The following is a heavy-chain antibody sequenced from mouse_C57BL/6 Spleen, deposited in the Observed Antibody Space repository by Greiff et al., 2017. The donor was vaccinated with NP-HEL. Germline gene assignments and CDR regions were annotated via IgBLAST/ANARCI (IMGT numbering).Heavy chain of an antibody. CDR1: GFTFSDYG. V-gene: IGHV5-17*01. CDR3: ARGYEYYFDY. CDR2: ISSGSSTI. D-gene: IGHD2-2*01. Sequence: EVKLMESGGGLVKPGGSLKLSCAASGFTFSDYGMHWVRQAPEKGLEWVAYISSGSSTIYYADTVKGRFTISRDNAKNTLFLQMTSLRSDDTAMYYCARGYEYYFDYWGQGTTLTVSS. J-gene: IGHJ2*01.